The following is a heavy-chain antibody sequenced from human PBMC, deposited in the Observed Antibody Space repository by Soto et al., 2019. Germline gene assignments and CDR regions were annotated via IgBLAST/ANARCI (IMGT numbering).Heavy chain of an antibody. CDR1: GFPVSSNY. CDR3: AKVSSSWYSGFFDF. J-gene: IGHJ4*02. V-gene: IGHV3-66*01. D-gene: IGHD6-13*01. CDR2: IYSGGST. Sequence: PGGSLRLSCAASGFPVSSNYMSWVRQAPGKGLEWVSVIYSGGSTYYADSVKGRFTISRDNSMNTLYLQMNTLRAEDTAVYYCAKVSSSWYSGFFDFWGQGTLVTVSS.